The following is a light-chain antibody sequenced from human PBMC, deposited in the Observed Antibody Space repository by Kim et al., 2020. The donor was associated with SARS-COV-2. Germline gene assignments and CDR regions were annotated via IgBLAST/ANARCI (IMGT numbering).Light chain of an antibody. CDR2: AAS. CDR1: QSVSTS. J-gene: IGKJ4*01. CDR3: QHSITVPLP. Sequence: LSPGETATLSCRARQSVSTSLAWYQHNPGQAPKLLIYAASTRATGIPARFSGSASGTDFTLTISSLESEDFAVHTCQHSITVPLPFG. V-gene: IGKV3-11*01.